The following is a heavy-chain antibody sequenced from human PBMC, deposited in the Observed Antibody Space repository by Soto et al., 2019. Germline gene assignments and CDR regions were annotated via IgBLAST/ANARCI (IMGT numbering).Heavy chain of an antibody. CDR3: VRDVGFDFDY. D-gene: IGHD1-26*01. CDR1: GDSVSSNTAA. CDR2: TYYRSKWYN. V-gene: IGHV6-1*01. Sequence: SQTLSLTCAISGDSVSSNTAAWNWIRQSPSRGLEWLGRTYYRSKWYNDYAVSVKSRITINPDTSKNQFSLHLNSVTPEDTALYYCVRDVGFDFDYWGQGXLVTVYS. J-gene: IGHJ4*02.